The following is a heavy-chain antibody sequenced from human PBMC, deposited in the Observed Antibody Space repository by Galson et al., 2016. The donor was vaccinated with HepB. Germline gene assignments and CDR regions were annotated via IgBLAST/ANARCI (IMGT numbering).Heavy chain of an antibody. CDR2: TYYRSKWYN. Sequence: CAISWDSVSSNSAAWNWIRQSPSRGLEWLGRTYYRSKWYNDYAASVKSRTTITPDTSKNRFSLQLRSVTPEDTAVYYCARVRSYNLHDGVFDYWGQGILVTVSS. D-gene: IGHD1-20*01. V-gene: IGHV6-1*01. CDR1: WDSVSSNSAA. CDR3: ARVRSYNLHDGVFDY. J-gene: IGHJ4*02.